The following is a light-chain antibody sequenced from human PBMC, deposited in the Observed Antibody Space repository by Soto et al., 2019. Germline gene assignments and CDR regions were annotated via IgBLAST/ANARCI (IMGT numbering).Light chain of an antibody. J-gene: IGKJ4*01. CDR3: QQYNSWPLT. CDR2: GAS. Sequence: IVMSPSPATRSMFPWERAPLFCRASQSVSSNLAWYQQKPGQAPRLLIYGASTRATGFPARFSGSGSGTEFTLTISSLQSEDFAVYYCQQYNSWPLTFGGGTKVDIK. V-gene: IGKV3-15*01. CDR1: QSVSSN.